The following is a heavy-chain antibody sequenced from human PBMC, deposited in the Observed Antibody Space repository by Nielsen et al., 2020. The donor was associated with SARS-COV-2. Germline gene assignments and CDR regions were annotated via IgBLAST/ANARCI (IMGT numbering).Heavy chain of an antibody. Sequence: GGSLRLSCAASGFTFSNYGMHWVRQAPGKGLEWVSVIYSGGSTYYADSVKGRFTISRDNSKNTLYLQMNSLRAEDTAVYYCAREVRGRSYWGQGTLVTVSS. V-gene: IGHV3-53*01. CDR1: GFTFSNYG. J-gene: IGHJ4*02. D-gene: IGHD3-16*01. CDR3: AREVRGRSY. CDR2: IYSGGST.